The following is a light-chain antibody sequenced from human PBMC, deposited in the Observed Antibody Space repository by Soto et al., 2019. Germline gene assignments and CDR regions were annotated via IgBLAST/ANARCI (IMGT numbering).Light chain of an antibody. CDR2: EVS. Sequence: QSVLTQPASVSGSPGQSITIPCTGTSSDGGGYNYVSWYQQHPGKAPKLMIYEVSNRPSGVSNRFSGSKSGNTASLTISGLQAEDEADYYCSSYTSSSTLVFGGGTKLTVL. J-gene: IGLJ2*01. CDR1: SSDGGGYNY. V-gene: IGLV2-14*01. CDR3: SSYTSSSTLV.